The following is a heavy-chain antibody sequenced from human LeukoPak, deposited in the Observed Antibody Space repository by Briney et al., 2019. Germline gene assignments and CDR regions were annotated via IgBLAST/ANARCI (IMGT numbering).Heavy chain of an antibody. CDR3: ARLGSYHDF. J-gene: IGHJ4*02. CDR2: IHSSGGS. CDR1: GASISNYY. V-gene: IGHV4-4*09. D-gene: IGHD1-26*01. Sequence: ETLSLTCTVSGASISNYYWSWIRQTPEKGLEWMGHIHSSGGSSYYPSLRSRLTLSIDTSRNQLSLKLPSVTAADTAVYFCARLGSYHDFWGQGALVTVSS.